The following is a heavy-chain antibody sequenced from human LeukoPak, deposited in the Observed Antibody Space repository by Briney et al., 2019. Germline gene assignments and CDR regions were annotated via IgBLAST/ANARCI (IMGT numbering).Heavy chain of an antibody. D-gene: IGHD3-10*01. CDR2: IKQDGSEK. CDR1: GFTFSSYW. CDR3: ARDRRYGSGYFDY. V-gene: IGHV3-7*01. J-gene: IGHJ4*02. Sequence: GGSLRLSCAASGFTFSSYWMSWVRQAPGKGLEWVANIKQDGSEKYYVDSVKGRFTISRDNAKNSLYLQMNSLGAEDTAVYYCARDRRYGSGYFDYWGQGTLVTVSS.